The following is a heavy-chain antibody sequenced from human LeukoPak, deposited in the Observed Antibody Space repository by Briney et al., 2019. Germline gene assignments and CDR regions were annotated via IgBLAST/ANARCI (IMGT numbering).Heavy chain of an antibody. J-gene: IGHJ5*02. CDR3: ARERGITMIVVVTENWFDP. V-gene: IGHV3-30*01. D-gene: IGHD3-22*01. CDR1: GFTFSSYA. Sequence: PGGSLRLSCAASGFTFSSYAMHWVRQAPGKGLEWAAVISYDGSNKYYADSVKGRFTISRDNSKNTLYLQMNSLGAEDTAVYYCARERGITMIVVVTENWFDPWGQGTLVTVSS. CDR2: ISYDGSNK.